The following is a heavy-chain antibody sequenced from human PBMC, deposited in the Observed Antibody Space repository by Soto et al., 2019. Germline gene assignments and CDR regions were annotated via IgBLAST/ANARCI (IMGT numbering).Heavy chain of an antibody. CDR2: ISSSSSYT. D-gene: IGHD3-3*01. CDR1: GFTFSDYY. J-gene: IGHJ4*02. V-gene: IGHV3-11*06. Sequence: GGSLRLSCAASGFTFSDYYMSWIRQAPGKGLEWVSYISSSSSYTNYADSVNGRFTISRDNAKNSLYLQMNSLRAEDTAVYYCAVELRFLEWLTPHDDYWGQGTLVTVSS. CDR3: AVELRFLEWLTPHDDY.